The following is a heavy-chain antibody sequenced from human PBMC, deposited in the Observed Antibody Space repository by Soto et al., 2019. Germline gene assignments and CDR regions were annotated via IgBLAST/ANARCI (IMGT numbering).Heavy chain of an antibody. CDR3: ALDILTGYYKGEDY. J-gene: IGHJ4*02. CDR1: GGSISSSSYY. CDR2: IYYSGST. D-gene: IGHD3-9*01. Sequence: SETLSLTCTVSGGSISSSSYYWGWIRQPPGKGLEWIGSIYYSGSTYYNPSLKSRVTISVDTSKNQFSLKLSSVTAADTAVYYCALDILTGYYKGEDYWGQGTLVTVSS. V-gene: IGHV4-39*01.